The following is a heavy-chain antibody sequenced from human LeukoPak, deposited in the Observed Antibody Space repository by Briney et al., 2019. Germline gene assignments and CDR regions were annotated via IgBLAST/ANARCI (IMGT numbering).Heavy chain of an antibody. J-gene: IGHJ4*02. V-gene: IGHV4-34*01. CDR3: ARAATDSGYDWTTFDY. CDR1: RGSFRDYY. Sequence: SETLSHTRAVYRGSFRDYYWSWIRPPPGKGLEWIGEINHSGITNYNPFRKSRVTISVDTSKNQLSLKLNSVTAADTALYYCARAATDSGYDWTTFDYWGQGTLVTVSS. CDR2: INHSGIT. D-gene: IGHD5-12*01.